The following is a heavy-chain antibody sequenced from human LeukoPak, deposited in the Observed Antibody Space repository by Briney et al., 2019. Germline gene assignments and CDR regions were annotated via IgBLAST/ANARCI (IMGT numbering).Heavy chain of an antibody. J-gene: IGHJ4*02. CDR3: MCSHSYGTGSFDY. V-gene: IGHV3-21*01. D-gene: IGHD5-18*01. CDR2: ISSSSSYI. Sequence: PGGSLRLSCAASGFTFSSYSMNWVRQAPGKGLEWVSSISSSSSYIYYADSVKGRFTISRDNAKNSLYLQMNSLRAEDTAVYYRMCSHSYGTGSFDYWGQGTLVTVSS. CDR1: GFTFSSYS.